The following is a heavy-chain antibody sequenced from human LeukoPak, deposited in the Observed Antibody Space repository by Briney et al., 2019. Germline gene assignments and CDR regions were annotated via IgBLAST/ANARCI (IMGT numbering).Heavy chain of an antibody. J-gene: IGHJ4*02. CDR3: AKGYYYDSSGHFDY. D-gene: IGHD3-22*01. Sequence: GRSLRLSCAASGFTFDDYAMHWVRQAPGKGLEWVSGISWNSGSIGYADSVKGRFTISRDNAKNSLYLQMNSLRAEDTALYYCAKGYYYDSSGHFDYWGQGNLVTVSS. CDR1: GFTFDDYA. V-gene: IGHV3-9*01. CDR2: ISWNSGSI.